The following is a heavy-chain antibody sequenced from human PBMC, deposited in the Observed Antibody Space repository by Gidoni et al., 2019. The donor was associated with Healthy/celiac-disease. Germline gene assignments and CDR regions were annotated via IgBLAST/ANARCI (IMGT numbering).Heavy chain of an antibody. V-gene: IGHV4-59*01. D-gene: IGHD6-13*01. J-gene: IGHJ6*02. CDR2: IYYSGST. Sequence: QVQLQESGPGLVKPSETLSLTCTVSGGSISSYYWSWIRQPPGKGLEWIGYIYYSGSTNYNPSLKSRVTISVDTSKNQFSLKLSSVTAADTAVYYCARDAIAAAGTDYYYGMDVWGQGTTVTVSS. CDR1: GGSISSYY. CDR3: ARDAIAAAGTDYYYGMDV.